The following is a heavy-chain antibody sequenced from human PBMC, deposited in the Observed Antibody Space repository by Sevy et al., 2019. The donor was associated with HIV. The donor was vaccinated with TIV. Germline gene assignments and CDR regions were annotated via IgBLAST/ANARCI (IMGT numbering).Heavy chain of an antibody. D-gene: IGHD2-2*01. CDR1: GGTFSNYA. CDR3: AGVPAAKNYYYYMDV. CDR2: IIPIFGTA. Sequence: ASVKVSCKASGGTFSNYAISWVRQAPGQGLEWMGGIIPIFGTANYAQKFQGRVTITADKSTSTAYMELSSLRSEDTAVYYCAGVPAAKNYYYYMDVWGKGTTVTVSS. V-gene: IGHV1-69*06. J-gene: IGHJ6*03.